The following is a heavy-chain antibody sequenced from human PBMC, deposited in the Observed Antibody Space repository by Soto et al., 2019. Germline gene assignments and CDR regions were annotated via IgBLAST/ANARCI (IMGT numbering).Heavy chain of an antibody. Sequence: EASVKVSCKASGYTFTSYAMHWVRQAPGQRLEWMGWINAGNGNTKYSQKFQGRVTITRDTSASTAYMELSSLRSEDTAVYYCARVLVGSSSWYWFDPWGQGTLVTVSS. CDR3: ARVLVGSSSWYWFDP. CDR2: INAGNGNT. CDR1: GYTFTSYA. D-gene: IGHD6-13*01. J-gene: IGHJ5*02. V-gene: IGHV1-3*01.